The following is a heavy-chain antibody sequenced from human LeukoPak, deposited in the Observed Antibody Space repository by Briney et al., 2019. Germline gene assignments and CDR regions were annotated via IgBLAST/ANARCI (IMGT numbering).Heavy chain of an antibody. CDR2: ISSSSTYI. Sequence: GGSLRLSCAASGFTFSDYNMNWARQAPGKGLEWVSVISSSSTYIYYADSVKGRFTISRDNAKNALYLQMNSLRVEDTAVYYCARVSTAVSLSIYYWGQGTLVTVST. CDR3: ARVSTAVSLSIYY. CDR1: GFTFSDYN. D-gene: IGHD3-3*01. V-gene: IGHV3-21*06. J-gene: IGHJ4*02.